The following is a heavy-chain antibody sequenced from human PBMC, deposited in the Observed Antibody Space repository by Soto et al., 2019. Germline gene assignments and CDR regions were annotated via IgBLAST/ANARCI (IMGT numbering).Heavy chain of an antibody. CDR1: GFTFSSYA. V-gene: IGHV3-23*01. CDR2: ISGSGGST. CDR3: AKVSCSSTSCYFDDAFDI. D-gene: IGHD2-2*01. J-gene: IGHJ3*02. Sequence: GGSLRLSCAASGFTFSSYAMSWVRQAPGKGLEWVSAISGSGGSTYYADSVKGRFTISRDNSKNTLYLQMNSLRAEDKAVYYCAKVSCSSTSCYFDDAFDIWGQGTMVTVSS.